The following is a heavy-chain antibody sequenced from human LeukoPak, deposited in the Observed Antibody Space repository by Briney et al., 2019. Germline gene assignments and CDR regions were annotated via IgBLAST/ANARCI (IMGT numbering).Heavy chain of an antibody. Sequence: EASVKVSCKASGYTNTFTSYYMHWVRQAPGQGLEWMGIINPSGGSTSYALNFQDRVTTTRDTSTSTVYMELSGLRSEDTAVYYCAVGVLSGGHEWAFYIWGQGTMVTVSS. D-gene: IGHD5-12*01. CDR1: GYTNTFTSYY. CDR3: AVGVLSGGHEWAFYI. CDR2: INPSGGST. V-gene: IGHV1-46*01. J-gene: IGHJ3*02.